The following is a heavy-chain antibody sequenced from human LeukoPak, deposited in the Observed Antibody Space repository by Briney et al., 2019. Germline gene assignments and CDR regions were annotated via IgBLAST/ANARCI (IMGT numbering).Heavy chain of an antibody. CDR2: IKQDRSEK. V-gene: IGHV3-7*03. J-gene: IGHJ4*02. CDR1: GFTFSNYW. D-gene: IGHD6-19*01. Sequence: GGSLRLSCAASGFTFSNYWMNWVRQAPGKGLEWVANIKQDRSEKYYVDSVKGRFTISRDNGKNSLYLQMNSLRAEDTAMYYCARGTLYSGWSYYFDYWGQGSQVTVSS. CDR3: ARGTLYSGWSYYFDY.